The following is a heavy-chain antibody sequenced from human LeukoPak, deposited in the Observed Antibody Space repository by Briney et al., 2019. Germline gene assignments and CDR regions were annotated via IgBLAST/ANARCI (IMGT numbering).Heavy chain of an antibody. V-gene: IGHV4-30-4*01. J-gene: IGHJ5*02. Sequence: PSQTLSLTCTVSGGSISSGDYYWSWIRQPPGKGLEWIGYIYYSGSTYYNPSLKSRVTISVDTSKNQFSLKLSSVTAADTAVYYCARAQYCSSTSCYKSWFDPWGQGTLVTVSS. D-gene: IGHD2-2*02. CDR1: GGSISSGDYY. CDR2: IYYSGST. CDR3: ARAQYCSSTSCYKSWFDP.